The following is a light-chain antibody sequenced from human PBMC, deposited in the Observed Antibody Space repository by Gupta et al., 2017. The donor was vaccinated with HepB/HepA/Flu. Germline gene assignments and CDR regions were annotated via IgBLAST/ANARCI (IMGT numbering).Light chain of an antibody. CDR2: DNN. J-gene: IGLJ2*01. CDR3: GTGYSSRSDVV. CDR1: SSNIGNNY. Sequence: QSVLPQPPSVSAAPGQTFTIPCPGSSSNIGNNYVSWYQQRPATAPKLLIYDNNKRPSGVPERFSGSKSGTSATLAITGLQTGDEADYYCGTGYSSRSDVVFGGGTKLTVL. V-gene: IGLV1-51*01.